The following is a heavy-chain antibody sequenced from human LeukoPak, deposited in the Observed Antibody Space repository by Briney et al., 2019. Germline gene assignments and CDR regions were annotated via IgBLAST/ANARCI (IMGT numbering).Heavy chain of an antibody. CDR1: GCSISSYY. CDR3: ARLGGGYSYGPIDY. D-gene: IGHD5-18*01. V-gene: IGHV4-59*08. CDR2: IYYSGST. J-gene: IGHJ4*02. Sequence: SETLSLTCTVSGCSISSYYWSWMRQPPGKGLDWIGYIYYSGSTNYNPSLKSRVTISVDTSKNQFSLKLSSVTAADTAVYYCARLGGGYSYGPIDYWGQGTLVTVSS.